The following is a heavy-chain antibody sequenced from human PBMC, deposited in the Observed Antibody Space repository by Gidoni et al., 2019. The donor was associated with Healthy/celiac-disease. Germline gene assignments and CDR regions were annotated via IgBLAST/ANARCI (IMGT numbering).Heavy chain of an antibody. Sequence: QVQLVQSGAEVKKPGDAVKVSCKASEYTFTSYAMHWVRQAPGQRLEWMGWINAGNGNTTYSQKFQGRVTSTSDTYASTAYMELSSLRYEDTAVYYCALLVDTAMVLDFDIWGQGTMVTVSS. V-gene: IGHV1-3*01. J-gene: IGHJ3*02. D-gene: IGHD5-18*01. CDR1: EYTFTSYA. CDR2: INAGNGNT. CDR3: ALLVDTAMVLDFDI.